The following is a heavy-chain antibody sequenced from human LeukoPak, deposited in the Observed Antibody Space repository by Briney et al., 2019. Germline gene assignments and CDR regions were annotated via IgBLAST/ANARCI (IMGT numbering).Heavy chain of an antibody. CDR1: GFTFDDYG. D-gene: IGHD6-19*01. CDR2: INWNGGST. V-gene: IGHV3-20*04. Sequence: PGGSLRLSCAASGFTFDDYGMSWVRQAPGKGLEWVSGINWNGGSTGYADSVKGRFTISRDNAKNSLYLQMNSLRAEDTALYYCARVGMLAVAGTAAWFDPWGQGTLVTVSS. J-gene: IGHJ5*02. CDR3: ARVGMLAVAGTAAWFDP.